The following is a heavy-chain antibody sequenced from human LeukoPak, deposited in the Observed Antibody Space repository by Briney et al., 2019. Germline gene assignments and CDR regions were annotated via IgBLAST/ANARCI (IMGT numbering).Heavy chain of an antibody. Sequence: SETLSLTCTVSGGSISSYYWSWIRQPPGKGLEWIGYIYYSGSTNYNPSLKSRVTISVDTSKNQFSLKLSSVTAADTAVYYCARGSFARRHYFDYWGQGTLVTVSS. V-gene: IGHV4-59*12. CDR2: IYYSGST. CDR1: GGSISSYY. CDR3: ARGSFARRHYFDY. J-gene: IGHJ4*02.